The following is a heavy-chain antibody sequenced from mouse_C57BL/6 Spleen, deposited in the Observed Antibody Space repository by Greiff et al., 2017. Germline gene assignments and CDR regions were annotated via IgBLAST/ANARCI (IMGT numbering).Heavy chain of an antibody. J-gene: IGHJ4*01. Sequence: QVQLQQSGAELVRPGTSVKMSCKASGYTFTNYWIGWAKQRPGHGLEWIGDIYPGGGYTNYNEKFKGKATLTADKSSSTAYMQFSSLTSEDSASYYCASNWAYAMDYWGQGTSVTVSS. D-gene: IGHD4-1*01. CDR3: ASNWAYAMDY. V-gene: IGHV1-63*01. CDR1: GYTFTNYW. CDR2: IYPGGGYT.